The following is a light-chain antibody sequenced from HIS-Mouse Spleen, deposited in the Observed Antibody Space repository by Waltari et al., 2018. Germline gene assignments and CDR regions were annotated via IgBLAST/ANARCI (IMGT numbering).Light chain of an antibody. CDR1: SSDVGGYNY. CDR3: NSYAGSNNLV. J-gene: IGLJ2*01. CDR2: EVS. V-gene: IGLV2-8*01. Sequence: QSALTQPPSASGSPGQSVTISCTGTSSDVGGYNYVSWYQQHPGKAPKLMIYEVSKRPSGVPARFSGSKSGNTASLTVSALQAEDEADYYCNSYAGSNNLVFGGGTKLTVL.